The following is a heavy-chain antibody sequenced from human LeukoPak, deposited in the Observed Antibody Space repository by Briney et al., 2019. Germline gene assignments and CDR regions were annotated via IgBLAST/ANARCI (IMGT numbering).Heavy chain of an antibody. J-gene: IGHJ4*02. CDR1: GYTFTSYD. D-gene: IGHD2-2*01. Sequence: GASVKLSCKASGYTFTSYDIDWVRQATGQGLEWMGWMNPNSGNTGYAQKFQGRVTITRNTSISTAYMELSSLTSEDTAVYYCARTCSSTSCSDFDYWGQGTLVTVSS. CDR2: MNPNSGNT. V-gene: IGHV1-8*03. CDR3: ARTCSSTSCSDFDY.